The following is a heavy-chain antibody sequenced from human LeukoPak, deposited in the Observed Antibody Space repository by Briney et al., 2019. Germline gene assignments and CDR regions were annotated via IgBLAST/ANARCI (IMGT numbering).Heavy chain of an antibody. V-gene: IGHV3-53*01. Sequence: GGSLRLSCAASGFTVSSNYMSWVRKAPGKGLEWVSVIYSGGSTYYADSVKGRFTISRDNSKNTLYLQMNSLRAEDTAVYYCASRYSSGWFAFDIWGQGTMVTVSS. D-gene: IGHD6-19*01. CDR2: IYSGGST. J-gene: IGHJ3*02. CDR3: ASRYSSGWFAFDI. CDR1: GFTVSSNY.